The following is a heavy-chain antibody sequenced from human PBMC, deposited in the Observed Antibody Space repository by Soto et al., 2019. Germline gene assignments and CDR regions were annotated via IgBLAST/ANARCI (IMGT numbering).Heavy chain of an antibody. J-gene: IGHJ4*02. CDR1: GFTFSSYG. Sequence: GGSLRLSCAASGFTFSSYGMHWVRQAPGKGLEWVAVISYDGSNKYYADSVKGRFTISRDNAKNTLYLEMHVLRADDTAVYYCTRGPRPSSVGTGAFWGQGTPVTAPQ. CDR3: TRGPRPSSVGTGAF. D-gene: IGHD3-10*01. V-gene: IGHV3-30*03. CDR2: ISYDGSNK.